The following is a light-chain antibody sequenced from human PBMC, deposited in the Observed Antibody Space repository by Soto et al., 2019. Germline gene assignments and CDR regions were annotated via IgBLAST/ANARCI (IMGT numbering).Light chain of an antibody. CDR2: STS. V-gene: IGKV3-20*01. Sequence: EIVLTQSPGTLSLFPGERATLSCRASQSVNNNYLGWYQQKPGQAPRLLIYSTSRMSRVIADRFSGSGSGKDFTLTISRLEPEDCAVYCCQQYGGSVTFGGGTKVDIK. J-gene: IGKJ4*01. CDR1: QSVNNNY. CDR3: QQYGGSVT.